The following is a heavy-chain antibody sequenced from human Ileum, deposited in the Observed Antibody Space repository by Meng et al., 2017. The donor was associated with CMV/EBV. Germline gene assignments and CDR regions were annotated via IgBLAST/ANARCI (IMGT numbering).Heavy chain of an antibody. V-gene: IGHV4-39*07. CDR3: ARDSSSGWQFDY. J-gene: IGHJ4*02. D-gene: IGHD6-19*01. Sequence: TGCGGSISSNHDDWGWSRQPAGEGRGGSGNNYYRGRTDYNPYLNSRGTISVDTSKNQYSLKLRSVTAADTAVYYCARDSSSGWQFDYWGQGTLVTVSS. CDR2: NYYRGRT. CDR1: GGSISSNHDD.